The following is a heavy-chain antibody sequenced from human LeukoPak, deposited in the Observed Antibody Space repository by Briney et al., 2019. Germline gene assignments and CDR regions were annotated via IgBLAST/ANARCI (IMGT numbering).Heavy chain of an antibody. Sequence: GGSLRLSCAASGFTFSSYWMSWVRQAPGKGREGVANIKQDGSETYYVDSVKGRFTISRDNAKNSLYLQMTSLRAEDTAVYYCARLSTAVAGQEYWGQGTLATVSS. CDR3: ARLSTAVAGQEY. CDR2: IKQDGSET. CDR1: GFTFSSYW. V-gene: IGHV3-7*01. D-gene: IGHD6-19*01. J-gene: IGHJ4*02.